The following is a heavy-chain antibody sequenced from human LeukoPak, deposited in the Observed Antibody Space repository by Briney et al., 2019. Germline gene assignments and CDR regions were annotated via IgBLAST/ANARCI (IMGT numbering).Heavy chain of an antibody. J-gene: IGHJ6*03. Sequence: SETLSLTCTVSGYSISSGYYWGWIRQPPGKGLEWIGRIYTSGSTNYSPSLKSRVTMSVDTSKNQFSLKLSSVTAADTAVYYCARDPYCSGGSCYSGYYMDVWGKGATVTISS. CDR2: IYTSGST. V-gene: IGHV4-38-2*02. CDR3: ARDPYCSGGSCYSGYYMDV. CDR1: GYSISSGYY. D-gene: IGHD2-15*01.